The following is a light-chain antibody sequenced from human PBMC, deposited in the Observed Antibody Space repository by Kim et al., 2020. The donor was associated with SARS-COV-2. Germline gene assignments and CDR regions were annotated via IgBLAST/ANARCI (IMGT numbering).Light chain of an antibody. CDR3: QQRSN. J-gene: IGKJ3*01. Sequence: ATLSLSPGERATLSCRASQSVSSYLAWYQQKPGQAPRLLIYDASNRATGIPARFSGSGSGTDFTLTISSLEPEDFAVYYCQQRSNFGPGTKVDIK. CDR1: QSVSSY. V-gene: IGKV3-11*01. CDR2: DAS.